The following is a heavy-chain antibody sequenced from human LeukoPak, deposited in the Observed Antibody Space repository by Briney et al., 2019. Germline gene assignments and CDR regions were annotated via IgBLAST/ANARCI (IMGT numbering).Heavy chain of an antibody. CDR1: GFTFSSYG. Sequence: GRSLRLSCAASGFTFSSYGMHWVRQAPGKGLEWVAVISYDGSNKYYADSVKGRFTISRENSKNTLYLQMNSLRAEDTAVYYCAKDGERATITGDAAFDIWGQGTMVTVS. CDR3: AKDGERATITGDAAFDI. CDR2: ISYDGSNK. J-gene: IGHJ3*02. D-gene: IGHD5-24*01. V-gene: IGHV3-30*18.